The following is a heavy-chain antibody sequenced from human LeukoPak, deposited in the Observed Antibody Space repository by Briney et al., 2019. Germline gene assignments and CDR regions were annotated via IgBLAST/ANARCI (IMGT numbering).Heavy chain of an antibody. V-gene: IGHV3-74*01. CDR1: GFTLRSYW. Sequence: TGGSLRLSCAASGFTLRSYWMHWVRQAPGKGLVWVSRIKTDGSSITNADSVKGRFTISRDNAKNTLYLQMNSLRAEDTAVYYCARGHHYYDSSAYYYWGQGTLVTVSS. J-gene: IGHJ4*02. CDR2: IKTDGSSI. D-gene: IGHD3-22*01. CDR3: ARGHHYYDSSAYYY.